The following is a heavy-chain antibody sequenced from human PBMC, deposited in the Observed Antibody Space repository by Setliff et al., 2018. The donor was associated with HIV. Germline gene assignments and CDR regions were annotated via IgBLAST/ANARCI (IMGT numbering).Heavy chain of an antibody. CDR3: ATWGGDSSGYTWAFDI. D-gene: IGHD3-22*01. V-gene: IGHV1-2*06. CDR1: GYTFTGYY. J-gene: IGHJ3*02. CDR2: INPNSGGT. Sequence: GSSVKVSCKASGYTFTGYYMHWVRQAPGQGLEWMGRINPNSGGTNYAQKFQGRVTKTRDTSISTAYMEPSRLRSDDTAVYYCATWGGDSSGYTWAFDIWGQGTMVTVSS.